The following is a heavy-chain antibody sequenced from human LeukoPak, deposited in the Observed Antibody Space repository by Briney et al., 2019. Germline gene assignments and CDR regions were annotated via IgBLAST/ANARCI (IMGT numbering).Heavy chain of an antibody. CDR1: GYTFTSYG. CDR3: ARDCSGGSCYLYFDY. V-gene: IGHV1-18*04. CDR2: ISAYNGNT. Sequence: ASVMVSCKASGYTFTSYGISWVRQAPGQGLEWMGWISAYNGNTNYAQKLQGRVTMTTDTSTSTAYMELRSLRSDDTAVYYCARDCSGGSCYLYFDYWGQGTLVTVSS. J-gene: IGHJ4*02. D-gene: IGHD2-15*01.